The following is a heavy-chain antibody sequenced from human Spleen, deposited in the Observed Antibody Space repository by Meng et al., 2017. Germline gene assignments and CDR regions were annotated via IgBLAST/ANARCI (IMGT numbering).Heavy chain of an antibody. CDR1: GYSFPSYW. CDR2: IYPGDSDT. D-gene: IGHD1-14*01. Sequence: KVSCKGSGYSFPSYWIGWVRQMPGKGLEWMGIIYPGDSDTRYSPAFQGQVTISADKSISTAYLQWSSLKASDTAMYYCATGLYYYGMDVWGQGTLVTVSS. J-gene: IGHJ6*02. V-gene: IGHV5-51*01. CDR3: ATGLYYYGMDV.